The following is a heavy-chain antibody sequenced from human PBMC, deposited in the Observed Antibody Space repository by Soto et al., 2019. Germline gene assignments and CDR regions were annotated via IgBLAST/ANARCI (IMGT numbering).Heavy chain of an antibody. D-gene: IGHD3-22*01. V-gene: IGHV5-51*01. CDR2: IFPGDSKT. J-gene: IGHJ4*02. CDR3: ARRLYDPSGYRSFDF. Sequence: PGESLKISCQTSGYSFSAYWIGWVRQMPGKGLEWMGIIFPGDSKTTYSPTFQGQVTISADKSINTAYLQWSSLKASDTAKYYCARRLYDPSGYRSFDFWGPGPLVSVSS. CDR1: GYSFSAYW.